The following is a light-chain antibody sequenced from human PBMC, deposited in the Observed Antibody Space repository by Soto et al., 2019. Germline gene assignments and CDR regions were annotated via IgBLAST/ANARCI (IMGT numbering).Light chain of an antibody. CDR3: QHYHMSPCT. Sequence: EILLTQSPGTLSSSPGQRVTLSCRASESVSGTYLTWYQQKPIQPPRLLVVGASSNATGVPDRFSGSGSAADFTLTITSLEPEDFAVYYCQHYHMSPCTFGRGTRVEI. V-gene: IGKV3-20*01. CDR2: GAS. J-gene: IGKJ1*01. CDR1: ESVSGTY.